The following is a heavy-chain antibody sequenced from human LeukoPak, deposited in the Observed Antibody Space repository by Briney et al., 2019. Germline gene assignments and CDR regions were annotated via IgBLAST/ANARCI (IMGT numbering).Heavy chain of an antibody. CDR2: ISSSSSYI. CDR3: ARDPPVYGDYGGFEGYYGMDV. J-gene: IGHJ6*02. CDR1: GFTFSSYS. D-gene: IGHD4-17*01. V-gene: IGHV3-21*01. Sequence: GGSLRLSCAASGFTFSSYSMNWVRQAPGKGLEWVSSISSSSSYIYYADSVKGRFTISRDNAKNSLYLQMNSLRAEDTAVYYCARDPPVYGDYGGFEGYYGMDVWGQGTTVTVSS.